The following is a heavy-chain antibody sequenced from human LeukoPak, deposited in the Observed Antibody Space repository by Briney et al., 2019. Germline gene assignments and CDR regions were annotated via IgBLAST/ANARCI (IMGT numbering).Heavy chain of an antibody. Sequence: SETLSLTCTVSGGSINNYYWSWIRQPPGKGLEWIGYIYYSGSTNYNPSLKSRVTISVDTSKNQFSLKLSSVTAADTAVYYCARDKWGAFVTWGQGTLVTVSS. CDR3: ARDKWGAFVT. CDR1: GGSINNYY. D-gene: IGHD7-27*01. J-gene: IGHJ5*02. V-gene: IGHV4-59*01. CDR2: IYYSGST.